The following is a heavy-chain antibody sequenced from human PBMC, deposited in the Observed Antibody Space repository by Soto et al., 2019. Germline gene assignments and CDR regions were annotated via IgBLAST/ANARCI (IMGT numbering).Heavy chain of an antibody. V-gene: IGHV1-46*01. D-gene: IGHD3-22*01. Sequence: QVQLVQSGAEVKKPGASVKVSCKASGYTFPTYYIQWVRQAPGQGLEWMGVISPSGGTTTYAQKFKGRVTMTRDTSTSTVHMELSRLRSEDTAVYYCARQRSDRSGYNGGYNNYWGQGTLVTVSS. CDR3: ARQRSDRSGYNGGYNNY. CDR2: ISPSGGTT. J-gene: IGHJ4*02. CDR1: GYTFPTYY.